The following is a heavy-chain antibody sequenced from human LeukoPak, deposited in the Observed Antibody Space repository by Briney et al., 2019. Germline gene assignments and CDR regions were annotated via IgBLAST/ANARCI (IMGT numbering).Heavy chain of an antibody. CDR3: ARHKWGSYRSSAFDI. CDR1: GRSISSYY. Sequence: PSETLSLTCTVSGRSISSYYWSWIRQPPGKGLEWLGYIYYSGSTNYNPSLKSRVTISVATSKNQFSLKLSSVTAADTAVYYCARHKWGSYRSSAFDIWGQGTMVTVSS. V-gene: IGHV4-59*01. J-gene: IGHJ3*02. CDR2: IYYSGST. D-gene: IGHD3-16*02.